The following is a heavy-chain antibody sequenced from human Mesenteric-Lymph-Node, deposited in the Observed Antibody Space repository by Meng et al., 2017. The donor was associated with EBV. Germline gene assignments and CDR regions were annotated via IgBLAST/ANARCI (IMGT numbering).Heavy chain of an antibody. Sequence: QITLKESGPTLVKPTQTLTPTCTFSGFSLSTNGVAVGWIRQPPGKGLEWLALIYWDDDKRYSPSLKSRLTITKDTSKNQVVLSMTNMDPVDTGTYFCAHSDVGIIPFDSWGQGTLVTVSS. CDR2: IYWDDDK. CDR1: GFSLSTNGVA. CDR3: AHSDVGIIPFDS. V-gene: IGHV2-5*02. D-gene: IGHD1-26*01. J-gene: IGHJ4*02.